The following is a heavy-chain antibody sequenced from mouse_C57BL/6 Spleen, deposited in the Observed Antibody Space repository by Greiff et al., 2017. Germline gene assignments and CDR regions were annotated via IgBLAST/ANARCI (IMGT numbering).Heavy chain of an antibody. CDR3: ARGGYYDAMDY. Sequence: VQLQQSGPELAKPGASVKISCKASGYSFTGYYMNWVKQSPEKSLEWIGEINPSTGGTTYNQKFKAKATLTVDKSSSTAYMQLKSLTSEDSAVYYCARGGYYDAMDYWGQGTSVTVSS. CDR1: GYSFTGYY. J-gene: IGHJ4*01. CDR2: INPSTGGT. V-gene: IGHV1-42*01. D-gene: IGHD2-2*01.